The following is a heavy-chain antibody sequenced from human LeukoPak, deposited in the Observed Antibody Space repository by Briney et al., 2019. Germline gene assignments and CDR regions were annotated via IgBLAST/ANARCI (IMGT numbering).Heavy chain of an antibody. V-gene: IGHV3-74*01. J-gene: IGHJ4*02. Sequence: PGGSLRLSCAASGFTFSSYWMHWVRQAPGKGLVWVSRINSDGRSTNYADSAKGRFTISRDNSKNTLYLQMNSLRAEDTAVYYCARVVRGAFDYWGQGTLDTVSS. CDR3: ARVVRGAFDY. D-gene: IGHD1-26*01. CDR2: INSDGRST. CDR1: GFTFSSYW.